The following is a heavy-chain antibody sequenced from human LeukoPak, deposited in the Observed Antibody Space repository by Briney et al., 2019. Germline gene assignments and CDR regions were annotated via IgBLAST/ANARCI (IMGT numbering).Heavy chain of an antibody. J-gene: IGHJ6*03. CDR2: IRYDGSNK. V-gene: IGHV3-30*02. CDR3: XXXXXXXXSYYYYYMDV. Sequence: GGSLRLSCAASGFTFSSYGMHWVRQAPGKGLEWVAFIRYDGSNKYYADSVKGRFTISRDNSKNTLYLQMNSLRAEDTAMYYXXXXXXXXXSYYYYYMDVWGKGTTVTISS. CDR1: GFTFSSYG.